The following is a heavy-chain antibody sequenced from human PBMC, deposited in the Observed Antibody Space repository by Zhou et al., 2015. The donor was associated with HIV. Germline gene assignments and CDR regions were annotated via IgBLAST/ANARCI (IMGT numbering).Heavy chain of an antibody. CDR1: GGTFSSYT. J-gene: IGHJ2*01. CDR2: IIPILGIA. D-gene: IGHD5-24*01. Sequence: QVQLVQSGAEVKKPGSSVKVSCKASGGTFSSYTISWVRQAPGQGLEWMGRIIPILGIANYAQKFQGRVTITADKSTSTAYMELSSLRSEDTAVYYCARDVPVGVDGYYTTYFDLWGRGTLVTVSS. CDR3: ARDVPVGVDGYYTTYFDL. V-gene: IGHV1-69*08.